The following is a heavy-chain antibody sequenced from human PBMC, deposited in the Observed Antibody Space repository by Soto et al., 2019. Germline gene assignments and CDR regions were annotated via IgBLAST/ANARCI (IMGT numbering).Heavy chain of an antibody. D-gene: IGHD5-12*01. Sequence: SVKVSCKASGGSFSNFGISWVRQATGQGLEWMGGIVPVFGRPNYAQRFRGRLTITADESTGTGYMELISLRSDDTAVYYCAREGSGYNFWGQGTQVTVSS. CDR1: GGSFSNFG. J-gene: IGHJ4*02. CDR2: IVPVFGRP. V-gene: IGHV1-69*13. CDR3: AREGSGYNF.